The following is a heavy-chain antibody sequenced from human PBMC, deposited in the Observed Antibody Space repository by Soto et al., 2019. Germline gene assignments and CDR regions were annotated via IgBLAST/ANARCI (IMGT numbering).Heavy chain of an antibody. CDR1: GFTFTSYG. J-gene: IGHJ4*02. Sequence: QAHLVESGGGVVQPGRSLRLSCAASGFTFTSYGMHWVRQAPGTRLAWVAVISYDGGLQHDVASVKGRFTICRDNSKSMGLRQIHSLRAEDPAVDYCVSERGYGHASVPYSWRQACLVSASS. D-gene: IGHD5-18*01. V-gene: IGHV3-30*03. CDR2: ISYDGGLQ. CDR3: VSERGYGHASVPYS.